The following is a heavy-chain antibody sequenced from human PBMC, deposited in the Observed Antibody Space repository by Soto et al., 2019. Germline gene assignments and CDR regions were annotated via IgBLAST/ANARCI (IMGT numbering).Heavy chain of an antibody. CDR2: IYHSGSS. D-gene: IGHD1-1*01. CDR3: AREDDGAGMDV. V-gene: IGHV4-38-2*02. J-gene: IGHJ6*02. CDR1: ASSISIYY. Sequence: QVHLQESGPGLVKPSETLSLTCAIGASSISIYYWGWIRQPPGKGLEWIGSIYHSGSSYYNPSLKSRVSLSLDTSKGQLSLNPTSVTAADTAVYYCAREDDGAGMDVWGQGTTVIVSS.